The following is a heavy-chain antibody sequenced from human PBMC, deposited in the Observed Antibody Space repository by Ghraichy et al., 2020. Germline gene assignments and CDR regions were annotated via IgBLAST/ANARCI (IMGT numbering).Heavy chain of an antibody. D-gene: IGHD3-16*01. V-gene: IGHV3-9*01. CDR3: AKDNMITFGGVID. CDR1: GFTFDDYA. Sequence: SLRLSCAASGFTFDDYAMHWVRQAPGKGLEWVSGISWNSGSIGYADSVKGRFTISRDNAKNSLYLQMNSLRAEDTALYYCAKDNMITFGGVIDWGQGTLVTVSS. J-gene: IGHJ4*02. CDR2: ISWNSGSI.